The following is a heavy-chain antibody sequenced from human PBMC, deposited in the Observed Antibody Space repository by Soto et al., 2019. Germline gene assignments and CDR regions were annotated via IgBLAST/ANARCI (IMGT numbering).Heavy chain of an antibody. CDR2: INHSGST. CDR3: ARLPRAVGEPTHDY. D-gene: IGHD3-10*01. CDR1: GGSFSGYY. V-gene: IGHV4-34*01. J-gene: IGHJ4*02. Sequence: QVQLQQWGAGLLKPSETLSLTCAVYGGSFSGYYWSWIRQPPGKGLEWIGEINHSGSTNYNPSLKSRVTISVETSKNQFSLKLSSVAAADTAVYYCARLPRAVGEPTHDYWGQGTLVTVSS.